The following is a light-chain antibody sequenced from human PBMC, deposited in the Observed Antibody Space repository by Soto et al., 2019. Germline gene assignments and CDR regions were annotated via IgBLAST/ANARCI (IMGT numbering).Light chain of an antibody. CDR2: AAS. V-gene: IGKV1-39*01. Sequence: DIHMTQSPSPLSAFVGDRVTITCRAGQTISNYVNWYQQKPGKAPKVLIYAASTLQSGVPSRFSGSGSGTDFTLTISSLQPEDFAIYYCQQANSFPLTFGGGTKVDIK. CDR3: QQANSFPLT. CDR1: QTISNY. J-gene: IGKJ4*01.